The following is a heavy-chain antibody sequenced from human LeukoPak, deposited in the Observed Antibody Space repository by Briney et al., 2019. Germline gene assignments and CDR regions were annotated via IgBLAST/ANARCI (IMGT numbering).Heavy chain of an antibody. V-gene: IGHV3-33*01. CDR2: IWYDGSNK. J-gene: IGHJ4*02. Sequence: PGGSLRLSCAASGFTFSSYGMHWVRQAPGKGLEWVAVIWYDGSNKYYADSVKGRFTISRDNSKNTLYLQMNSLRAEDTAVYYCAREYCSSTSCYLGDYWGQGTLVTVSS. CDR3: AREYCSSTSCYLGDY. CDR1: GFTFSSYG. D-gene: IGHD2-2*01.